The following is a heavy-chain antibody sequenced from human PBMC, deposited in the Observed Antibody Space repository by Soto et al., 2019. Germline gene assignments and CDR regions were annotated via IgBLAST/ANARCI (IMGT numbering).Heavy chain of an antibody. CDR2: ISAYNGNT. Sequence: XSVKVSCKASGYTLTSYGIIWVRQAPGQGLEWMGWISAYNGNTNYAQKLRGRVTMTTDTSTSTAYMELRSLRSDDTAVYYCARGGPEWSFDYWGQGTLVTVSS. CDR3: ARGGPEWSFDY. V-gene: IGHV1-18*04. CDR1: GYTLTSYG. J-gene: IGHJ4*02. D-gene: IGHD3-3*01.